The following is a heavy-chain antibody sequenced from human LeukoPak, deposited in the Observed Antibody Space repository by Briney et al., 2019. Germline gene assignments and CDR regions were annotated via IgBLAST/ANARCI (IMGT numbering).Heavy chain of an antibody. CDR1: GYRFTTYW. D-gene: IGHD6-25*01. CDR2: IYPVDLDA. V-gene: IGHV5-51*01. CDR3: ARHSSGYSAAASDY. J-gene: IGHJ4*02. Sequence: GVSRRISCKGSGYRFTTYWIAWVRHMPGKGLEWMGIIYPVDLDARYSPSFQGQVTISADKSVSTAYLQWSSLKASDTAMYYCARHSSGYSAAASDYWGQGTLVTASS.